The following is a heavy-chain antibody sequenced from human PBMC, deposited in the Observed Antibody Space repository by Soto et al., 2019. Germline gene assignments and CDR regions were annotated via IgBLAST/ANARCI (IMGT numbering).Heavy chain of an antibody. D-gene: IGHD1-1*01. Sequence: GGSLRRSCAASGFTFSSYAMSWVRQGPGKGLEWVAAISASGITTHYADSVKGRFTFSRDNSNNTLYLQMKSLRADDTAVYFCAKGRTANTKRYFDCWGQGNPVTVSS. CDR1: GFTFSSYA. V-gene: IGHV3-23*01. J-gene: IGHJ4*02. CDR2: ISASGITT. CDR3: AKGRTANTKRYFDC.